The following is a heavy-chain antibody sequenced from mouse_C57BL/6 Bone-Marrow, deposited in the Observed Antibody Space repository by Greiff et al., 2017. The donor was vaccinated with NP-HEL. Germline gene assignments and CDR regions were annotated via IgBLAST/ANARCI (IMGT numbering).Heavy chain of an antibody. CDR1: GYSITSGYY. J-gene: IGHJ3*01. Sequence: EVQLQESGPGLVKPSQSLSLPCSVTGYSITSGYYWNWIRQFPGNKLEWMGYISYDGSNNYNPSLKNRISITRDTSKNQFFLKLNSVTTEDTATYYCARVGGFAYWGQGTLVTVSA. CDR2: ISYDGSN. V-gene: IGHV3-6*01. CDR3: ARVGGFAY.